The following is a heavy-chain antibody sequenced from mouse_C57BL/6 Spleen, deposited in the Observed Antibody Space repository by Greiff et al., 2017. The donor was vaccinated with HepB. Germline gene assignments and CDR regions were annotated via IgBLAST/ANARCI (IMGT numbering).Heavy chain of an antibody. Sequence: VQLQQSGAELVKPGASVKMSCKASGYTFTSYWITWVKQRPGQGLEWIGDIYPGSGSTNYNEKFKSKATLTVDTSSSTAYMQLSSLTSEDSAVYYCARYAYYSNYEDYWGQGTTLTVPS. J-gene: IGHJ2*01. CDR1: GYTFTSYW. V-gene: IGHV1-55*01. CDR2: IYPGSGST. CDR3: ARYAYYSNYEDY. D-gene: IGHD2-5*01.